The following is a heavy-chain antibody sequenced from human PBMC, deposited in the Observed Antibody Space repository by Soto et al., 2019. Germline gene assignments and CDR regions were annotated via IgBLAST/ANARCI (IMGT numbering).Heavy chain of an antibody. CDR2: IYPGDSDT. Sequence: PGESLKISCKGSGYSFTSYLIGWVRQMPGKGLEWIGIIYPGDSDTRYSPSFQGQVTISADKSIRTAYLQWSSLKASDTAMYYCARQGRIAAAGDYYYYYYGMDVWGQGTTVNVSS. J-gene: IGHJ6*02. CDR1: GYSFTSYL. D-gene: IGHD6-13*01. V-gene: IGHV5-51*01. CDR3: ARQGRIAAAGDYYYYYYGMDV.